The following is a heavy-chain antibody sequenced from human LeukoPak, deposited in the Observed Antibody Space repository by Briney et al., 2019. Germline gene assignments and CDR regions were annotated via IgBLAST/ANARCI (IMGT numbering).Heavy chain of an antibody. CDR2: VDPEDGET. V-gene: IGHV1-69-2*01. Sequence: GATVKISCKASGYTFTDYYMHWVQQAPGKGLEWMGRVDPEDGETIYAEKFQGRVTITADTSTDTAYMELSSLRSEDTAVYYCATNVVANLGHWGQGTLVTVSS. J-gene: IGHJ4*02. D-gene: IGHD2-15*01. CDR1: GYTFTDYY. CDR3: ATNVVANLGH.